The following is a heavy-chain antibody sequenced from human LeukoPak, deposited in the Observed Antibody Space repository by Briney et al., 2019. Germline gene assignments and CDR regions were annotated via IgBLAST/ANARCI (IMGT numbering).Heavy chain of an antibody. D-gene: IGHD5-12*01. V-gene: IGHV1-69*05. Sequence: GSSVKVSCKASGGTFSSYAISWVRQAPGQGLEWMGGIIPIFGTANYAQKFQGWVTMTRDTSISTAYMELSRLRSDDTAVYYCARGGGSGYDSGNDAFDIWGQGTMVTVSS. CDR2: IIPIFGTA. CDR3: ARGGGSGYDSGNDAFDI. J-gene: IGHJ3*02. CDR1: GGTFSSYA.